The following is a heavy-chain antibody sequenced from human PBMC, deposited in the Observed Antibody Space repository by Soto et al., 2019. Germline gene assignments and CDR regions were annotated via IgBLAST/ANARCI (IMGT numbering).Heavy chain of an antibody. CDR3: ARDGLVVVPAYYYYYMDV. Sequence: GASVKVSCKASGYTFTSYAMHWVRQAPGQRLEWMGWINAGNGNTKYSQKFQGRVTITRDTSASTAYMELSSLISEDTAVYYCARDGLVVVPAYYYYYMDVWGKGTTVTVSS. CDR1: GYTFTSYA. D-gene: IGHD2-2*01. CDR2: INAGNGNT. V-gene: IGHV1-3*01. J-gene: IGHJ6*03.